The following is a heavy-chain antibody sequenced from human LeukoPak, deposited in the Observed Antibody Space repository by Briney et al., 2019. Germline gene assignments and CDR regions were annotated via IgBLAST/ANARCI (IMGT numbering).Heavy chain of an antibody. CDR1: GFSFSSSW. J-gene: IGHJ4*02. V-gene: IGHV3-7*01. D-gene: IGHD3-10*01. CDR3: ARDRGYIDN. CDR2: IKQDGSEK. Sequence: PGGSLRLSCAASGFSFSSSWMSWVRQAPGKGLERVANIKQDGSEKYYVDSVKGRFTISRDNAKNSLYLQVNSLRAEDTAVYYCARDRGYIDNWGQGTLVTVSS.